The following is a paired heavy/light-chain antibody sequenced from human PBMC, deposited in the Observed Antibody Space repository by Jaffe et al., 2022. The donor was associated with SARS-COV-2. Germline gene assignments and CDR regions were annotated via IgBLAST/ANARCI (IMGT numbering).Heavy chain of an antibody. Sequence: EVQLVESGGGLVQPGGSLRLSCAASGFTFDSHWMNWVRQAPGKGLEWVASIKQDGSEKYYVDSVKGRFTISRDNAKNSLYLQMNSLRAEDTAVYYCARDGVAPGIYYDYWGQGTLVTVFS. CDR3: ARDGVAPGIYYDY. CDR1: GFTFDSHW. CDR2: IKQDGSEK. J-gene: IGHJ4*02. D-gene: IGHD2-2*01. V-gene: IGHV3-7*01.
Light chain of an antibody. CDR3: QQHNNWPWT. CDR2: GAS. CDR1: QSISSY. V-gene: IGKV3-15*01. J-gene: IGKJ1*01. Sequence: EIVMTQSPATLSMSPGERVTLSCRASQSISSYLAWYQQKPGQAPRLLIYGASTRATGIPARFSGSGSGTEFTLTISSLQSEDFAVYYCQQHNNWPWTFGQGTKVEIK.